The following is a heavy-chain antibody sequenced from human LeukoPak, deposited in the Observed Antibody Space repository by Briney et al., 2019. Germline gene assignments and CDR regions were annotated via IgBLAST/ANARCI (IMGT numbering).Heavy chain of an antibody. D-gene: IGHD3-22*01. J-gene: IGHJ3*02. CDR3: ARGITMIEVVPPDAFDI. CDR1: GDSISSGSYC. CDR2: IYYSGII. Sequence: SETLSLTCTVSGDSISSGSYCWSWIRQPPGKGLEWIGFIYYSGIINYNPSLKSRVTISVDTSKNHFSLNLSSVNAADTAVYYCARGITMIEVVPPDAFDIWGQGTMVTVSS. V-gene: IGHV4-61*03.